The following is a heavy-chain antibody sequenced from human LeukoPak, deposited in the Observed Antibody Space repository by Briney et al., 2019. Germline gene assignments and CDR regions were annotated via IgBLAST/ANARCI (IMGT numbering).Heavy chain of an antibody. CDR1: GDSMTGYY. CDR2: IYYSGST. D-gene: IGHD6-13*01. V-gene: IGHV4-59*01. CDR3: ARVTSTWYLFKY. Sequence: SETLSLTCSVSGDSMTGYYWAWIRQFPGKGLEWIGYIYYSGSTNYNPSLKSRVTMSVDTSKKIFSLRLSSVTAADTAVYYWARVTSTWYLFKYWGQGTLVTVSS. J-gene: IGHJ4*02.